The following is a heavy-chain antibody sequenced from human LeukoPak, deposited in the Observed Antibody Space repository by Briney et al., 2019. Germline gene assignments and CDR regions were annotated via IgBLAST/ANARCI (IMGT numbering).Heavy chain of an antibody. CDR3: AREASIAAAGTETWFDP. Sequence: GASVKVSCKASVYTFTGYYMHWVRQAPGQGLEWMGWINPNSGGTNYAQKFQGRVTMTRDTSISTAYMELSRLRSHDTAVYSCAREASIAAAGTETWFDPWGPGTLVTVSS. V-gene: IGHV1-2*02. J-gene: IGHJ5*02. D-gene: IGHD6-13*01. CDR1: VYTFTGYY. CDR2: INPNSGGT.